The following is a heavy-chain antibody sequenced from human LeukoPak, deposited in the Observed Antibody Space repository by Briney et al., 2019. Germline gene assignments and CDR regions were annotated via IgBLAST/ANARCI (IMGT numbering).Heavy chain of an antibody. D-gene: IGHD3-16*02. CDR3: ARVHYYVWGSYRTTIYFDY. J-gene: IGHJ4*02. CDR1: GYSISSDYY. V-gene: IGHV4-38-2*02. Sequence: SETLSLTCTVSGYSISSDYYWGWIRQPPGKGLEWIGSIYHSGSTYYNPSLKSRVTISVDTSKNQFSLKLSSVTAADTAVYYCARVHYYVWGSYRTTIYFDYWGQGTLVTVSS. CDR2: IYHSGST.